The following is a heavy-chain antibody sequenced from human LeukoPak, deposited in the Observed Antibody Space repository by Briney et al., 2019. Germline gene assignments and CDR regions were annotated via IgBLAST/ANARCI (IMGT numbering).Heavy chain of an antibody. CDR1: GLTFSDHA. Sequence: PGGSLRLSCAATGLTFSDHAVHWVRQAPGKGLEWVAAISHDGFNQKYADSVKGRFTISRDNVENSLYLQMDSLRAEDTAVYFCARVRAYDAVVPAALRGDYYYYMDVWGKGTTVTVSS. V-gene: IGHV3-30*04. J-gene: IGHJ6*03. CDR2: ISHDGFNQ. D-gene: IGHD2-2*01. CDR3: ARVRAYDAVVPAALRGDYYYYMDV.